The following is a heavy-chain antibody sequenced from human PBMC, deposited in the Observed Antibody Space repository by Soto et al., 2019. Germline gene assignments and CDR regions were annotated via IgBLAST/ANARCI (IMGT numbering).Heavy chain of an antibody. CDR1: GFTFNYYW. Sequence: EVQLVESGGGVVQPGGSLRLSCVASGFTFNYYWMHWVRQAPGKGLVWVSRIQSDGSSPDYVDSVKGRFTISRDNAKNTLYLQMNKRRAEDTAVYYCARGGDTDYWGQGTLVTVSS. D-gene: IGHD2-21*02. CDR3: ARGGDTDY. J-gene: IGHJ4*02. V-gene: IGHV3-74*01. CDR2: IQSDGSSP.